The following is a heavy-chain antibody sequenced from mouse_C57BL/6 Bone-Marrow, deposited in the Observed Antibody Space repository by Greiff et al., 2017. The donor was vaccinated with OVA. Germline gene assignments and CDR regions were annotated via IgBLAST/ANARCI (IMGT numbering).Heavy chain of an antibody. CDR2: IYPRSGNT. D-gene: IGHD1-1*01. J-gene: IGHJ4*01. CDR3: ARQVTTVVAPYYAMDD. V-gene: IGHV1-81*01. CDR1: GYTFTSYG. Sequence: QVQLQQSGAELARPGASVKLSCKASGYTFTSYGISWVKQRTGQGLEWIGEIYPRSGNTYYNEKFKGKATLTADKSSSTAYMELRSLTSEDSAVYFCARQVTTVVAPYYAMDDWGQGTSVTVSS.